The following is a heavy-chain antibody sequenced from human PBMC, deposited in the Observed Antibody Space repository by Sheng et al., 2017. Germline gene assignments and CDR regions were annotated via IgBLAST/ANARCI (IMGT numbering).Heavy chain of an antibody. CDR1: GFTFSSYA. CDR2: ISGSGGST. V-gene: IGHV3-23*04. D-gene: IGHD2-2*02. Sequence: EVQLVESGGGLVQPGGSLRLSCAASGFTFSSYAMSWVRQAPGKGLEWVSAISGSGGSTYYADSVKGRFTISRDNSKNTLYLQMNSLRAEDTAVYYCANMGIVVVPAAIWANEDEHYWGQGTLVTVSS. CDR3: ANMGIVVVPAAIWANEDEHY. J-gene: IGHJ4*02.